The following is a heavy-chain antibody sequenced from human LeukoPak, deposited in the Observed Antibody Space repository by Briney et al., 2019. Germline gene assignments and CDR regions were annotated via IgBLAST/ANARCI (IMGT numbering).Heavy chain of an antibody. CDR1: GGTFSSYA. Sequence: GSSVKVSCKASGGTFSSYAISWVRQAPGQGLEWMGWMNPNSGNTGYAQKFQGRVTMTRNTSISTAYMELSSLRSEDTAVYYCARGMDYDFWSGYYFWFDPWGQGTLVTVSS. CDR3: ARGMDYDFWSGYYFWFDP. V-gene: IGHV1-8*02. CDR2: MNPNSGNT. D-gene: IGHD3-3*01. J-gene: IGHJ5*02.